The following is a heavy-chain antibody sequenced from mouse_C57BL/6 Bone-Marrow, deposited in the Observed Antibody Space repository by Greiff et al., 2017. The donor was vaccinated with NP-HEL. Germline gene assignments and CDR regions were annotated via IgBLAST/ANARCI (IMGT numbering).Heavy chain of an antibody. J-gene: IGHJ1*03. CDR3: ARYGPSSYWYFDV. CDR1: GYAFSSSW. D-gene: IGHD2-10*02. V-gene: IGHV1-82*01. CDR2: IYPGDGDT. Sequence: QVQLQQSGPELVKPGASVKISCKASGYAFSSSWMTWVKQRPGKGLEWIGRIYPGDGDTNYNGKVKGKATLTADKSSSTAYMQLSSLSSEDSAVYFCARYGPSSYWYFDVWGTGTTVTVSS.